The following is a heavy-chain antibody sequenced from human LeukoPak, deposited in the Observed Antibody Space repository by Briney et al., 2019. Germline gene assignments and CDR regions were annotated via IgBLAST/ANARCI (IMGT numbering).Heavy chain of an antibody. D-gene: IGHD1-26*01. CDR2: INAGNGNT. V-gene: IGHV1-3*01. J-gene: IGHJ3*02. Sequence: GASVKVSCKTSGYTFTSYAMHWVRQAPGQRLEWMGWINAGNGNTKYSQKFQGRVTITRDTSASTAYMELSSLRSEDTAVYYCARSLYSGSYFAAFDIWGQGTMVTVSS. CDR3: ARSLYSGSYFAAFDI. CDR1: GYTFTSYA.